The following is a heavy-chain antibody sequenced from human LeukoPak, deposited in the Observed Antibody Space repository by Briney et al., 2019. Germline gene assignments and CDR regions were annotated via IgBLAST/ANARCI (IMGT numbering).Heavy chain of an antibody. V-gene: IGHV3-30*02. CDR3: VKDTGSIWFGEAHFDY. Sequence: PGGSLRLSCAASGFTFSNYGMHWVRQAPGKGLEWVTFIRYDGSNKYYADSVKGRFTISRDNSENTLSLQMNSLRAEDTAIYYCVKDTGSIWFGEAHFDYWGQGTLVTVSS. D-gene: IGHD3-10*01. J-gene: IGHJ4*02. CDR1: GFTFSNYG. CDR2: IRYDGSNK.